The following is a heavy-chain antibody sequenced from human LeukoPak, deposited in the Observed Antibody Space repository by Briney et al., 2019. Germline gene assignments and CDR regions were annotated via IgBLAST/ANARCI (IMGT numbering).Heavy chain of an antibody. CDR3: VRSLRSADF. J-gene: IGHJ4*02. CDR2: ISTDGSQT. Sequence: GGSLRLSCEASGFTFSNYWTHWVRQPPGKGLMWVSQISTDGSQTFYADSVKGRFTISRDNAKNTLFLQMDSLRPEDTAVYYCVRSLRSADFWGQGTLVTVSS. V-gene: IGHV3-74*01. CDR1: GFTFSNYW.